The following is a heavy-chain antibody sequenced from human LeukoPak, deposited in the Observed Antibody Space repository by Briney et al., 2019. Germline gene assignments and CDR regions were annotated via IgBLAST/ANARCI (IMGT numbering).Heavy chain of an antibody. J-gene: IGHJ4*02. CDR2: IIPIFGTA. CDR1: GYSFTSYG. D-gene: IGHD5-12*01. CDR3: ARGHIVATNYLNG. V-gene: IGHV1-69*06. Sequence: SVKVSCKASGYSFTSYGISWVRQAPGQGLEWMGGIIPIFGTANYAQKFQGRVTITADKSTSTAYMELSSLRSEDTAVYYCARGHIVATNYLNGWGQGTLVTVSS.